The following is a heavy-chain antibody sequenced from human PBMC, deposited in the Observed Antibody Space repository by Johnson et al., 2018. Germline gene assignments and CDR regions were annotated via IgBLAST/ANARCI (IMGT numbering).Heavy chain of an antibody. Sequence: VQLVESGGGVVQPGRSLRLSCAASGFIFTISNYGMHWVRQAPGKGLEWVAVVSYDGSLKYYAESFKGRFTISRDDSKNTLYLQLKSLRVDDTAVYYCVRYVGTSQAFDVWGQGTMVTVSS. J-gene: IGHJ3*01. D-gene: IGHD3-10*01. V-gene: IGHV3-33*01. CDR3: VRYVGTSQAFDV. CDR1: GFIFTISNYG. CDR2: VSYDGSLK.